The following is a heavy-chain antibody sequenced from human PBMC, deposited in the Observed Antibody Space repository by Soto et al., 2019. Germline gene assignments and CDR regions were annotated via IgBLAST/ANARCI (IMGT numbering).Heavy chain of an antibody. CDR1: GFTVSSNY. Sequence: PGGSLRLSCAASGFTVSSNYMSLVRQAPGKGLEWVSVIYSGGSTYYADSVKGRFTISRDNSKNTLYLQMNSLRAEDTAVYYCARDISLVIIPSPSGMDVWGQGTTVTVSS. V-gene: IGHV3-66*01. D-gene: IGHD3-9*01. J-gene: IGHJ6*02. CDR2: IYSGGST. CDR3: ARDISLVIIPSPSGMDV.